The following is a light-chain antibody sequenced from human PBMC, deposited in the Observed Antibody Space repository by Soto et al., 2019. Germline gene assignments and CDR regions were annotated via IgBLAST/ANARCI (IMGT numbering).Light chain of an antibody. Sequence: DIQMTQSPSSLSASVGDRVTITCRASQSISSYLNWYQQKPGKAPKLLIYAASSLQSGVPSRFSGSGSGTDFTLTISSLQPEDFATYYCQQSYSTPRKFGHGTKVE. CDR3: QQSYSTPRK. CDR1: QSISSY. V-gene: IGKV1-39*01. CDR2: AAS. J-gene: IGKJ1*01.